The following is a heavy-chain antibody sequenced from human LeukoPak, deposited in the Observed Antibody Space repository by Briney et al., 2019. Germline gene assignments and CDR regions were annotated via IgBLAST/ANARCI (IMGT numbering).Heavy chain of an antibody. D-gene: IGHD1-7*01. J-gene: IGHJ5*02. Sequence: GGSLRLSCAASGFTFSSYAMIWVRQTPGKGLEWVSTISGSGGTTYYADSVKGRFTISRDNSKNTPYLQMNSLRAEDTAVYYCAKARLTGTEYNWFDPWGQGTLVTVSS. CDR3: AKARLTGTEYNWFDP. CDR1: GFTFSSYA. V-gene: IGHV3-23*01. CDR2: ISGSGGTT.